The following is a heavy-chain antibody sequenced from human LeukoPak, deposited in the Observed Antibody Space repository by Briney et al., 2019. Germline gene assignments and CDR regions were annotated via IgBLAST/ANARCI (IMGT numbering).Heavy chain of an antibody. CDR1: GGSINSNIFY. Sequence: SETLSLTCTLSGGSINSNIFYWGWIRQPPGKGLERIGTFYYSGSTYYNPSLKSRVTISVDTSKNQFSLELSSVTAADTAVFYCARLSTGGRFLDVWGKGTTVTVSS. J-gene: IGHJ6*04. V-gene: IGHV4-39*01. CDR2: FYYSGST. CDR3: ARLSTGGRFLDV. D-gene: IGHD3-10*01.